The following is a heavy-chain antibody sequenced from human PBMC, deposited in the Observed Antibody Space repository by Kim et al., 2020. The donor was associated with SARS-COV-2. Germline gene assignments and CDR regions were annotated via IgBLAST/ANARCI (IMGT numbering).Heavy chain of an antibody. CDR3: ASSYCSSTSCYIHYYYYGMDV. CDR1: GYTFTSYA. D-gene: IGHD2-2*01. V-gene: IGHV7-4-1*02. J-gene: IGHJ6*02. CDR2: INTNTGNP. Sequence: ASVKVSCKASGYTFTSYATNWVRQAPGQGLEWMGWINTNTGNPTYARGFTGRFVFSLDTSVSTAYLQISSLKAEDTAVYYCASSYCSSTSCYIHYYYYGMDVWGQGTTVTVSS.